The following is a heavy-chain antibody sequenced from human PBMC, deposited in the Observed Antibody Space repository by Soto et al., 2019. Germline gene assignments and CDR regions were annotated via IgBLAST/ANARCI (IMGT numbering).Heavy chain of an antibody. V-gene: IGHV4-39*07. CDR1: GGSISSSSY. CDR2: IYSTGNR. J-gene: IGHJ5*02. D-gene: IGHD3-10*01. CDR3: ARTSPRGSGTWFDP. Sequence: SETLSLTCTVSGGSISSSSYWGWIRHPPGKGLEWIGYIYSTGNRYYNPSLQSRVTISADTSKNQLSLKLSSVTAADSAVYYCARTSPRGSGTWFDPWGQGTLVTVSS.